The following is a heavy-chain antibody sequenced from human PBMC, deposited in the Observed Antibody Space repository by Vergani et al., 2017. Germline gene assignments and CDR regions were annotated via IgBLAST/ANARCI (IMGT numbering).Heavy chain of an antibody. CDR1: GFTFSSYA. Sequence: EVQLVESGGGLVQPGGSLRLSCAASGFTFSSYAMSWVRQAPGKGLEWVSAISGSGGSTYYADSVKGRFTISRDNSKNSLYLQMNSLRAEDTAVYYCARDLKYGDYLYYFDYWGQGTLVTVSS. D-gene: IGHD4-17*01. V-gene: IGHV3-23*04. J-gene: IGHJ4*02. CDR3: ARDLKYGDYLYYFDY. CDR2: ISGSGGST.